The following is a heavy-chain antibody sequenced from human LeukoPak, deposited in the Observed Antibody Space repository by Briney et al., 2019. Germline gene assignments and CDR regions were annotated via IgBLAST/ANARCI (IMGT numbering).Heavy chain of an antibody. D-gene: IGHD2-2*01. J-gene: IGHJ5*02. CDR3: ANVVVSAATGFSGPGRRWLDP. CDR2: ISAYKGNT. Sequence: ASVKVSCKASGYTLTSYGISWVRQAPGQGLEWMGWISAYKGNTNYAQKVQGRVTMTTDTSTSTAYMELRSLRSDDTAVYYCANVVVSAATGFSGPGRRWLDPWGQGTLVTVSS. CDR1: GYTLTSYG. V-gene: IGHV1-18*01.